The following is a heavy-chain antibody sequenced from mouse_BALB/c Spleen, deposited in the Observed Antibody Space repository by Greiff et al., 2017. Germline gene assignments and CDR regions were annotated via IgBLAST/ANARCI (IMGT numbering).Heavy chain of an antibody. J-gene: IGHJ4*01. Sequence: EVKLVESGGGLVQPGGSRKLSCAASGFTFSSFGMHWVRQAPEKGLEWVAYISSGSSTIYYADTVKGRFTISRDNPKNTLFLQMTSLRSEDTAMYYCARRIDGYYGYAMDYWGQGTSVTVSS. CDR1: GFTFSSFG. CDR3: ARRIDGYYGYAMDY. D-gene: IGHD2-3*01. V-gene: IGHV5-17*02. CDR2: ISSGSSTI.